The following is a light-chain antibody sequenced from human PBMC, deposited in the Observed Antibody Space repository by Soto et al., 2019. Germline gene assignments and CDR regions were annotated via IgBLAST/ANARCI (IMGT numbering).Light chain of an antibody. CDR3: QQYGTSPRT. CDR1: QSVSSGS. V-gene: IGKV3-20*01. Sequence: EIVLTQSPGTLSLSPGERATLSCRASQSVSSGSLAWYQQKPGQAPRLLISGASSRATGIPDRFSGSGPGTDFTLTISRLEPEDLAVYYCQQYGTSPRTFGQGTKVEIK. CDR2: GAS. J-gene: IGKJ1*01.